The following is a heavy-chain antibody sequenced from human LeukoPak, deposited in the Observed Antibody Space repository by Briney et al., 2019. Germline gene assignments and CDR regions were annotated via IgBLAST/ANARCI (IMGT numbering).Heavy chain of an antibody. V-gene: IGHV4-38-2*02. Sequence: NPSETLSLTCTVSGYSISSGYYWGWIRQPPGKGLEWIGSIYHSGSTYYNPSLKSRVTISVDTSKNQFSLKLSSVTAADTAVYYCARVPPNTYYDFWSGYAATYYYYYMDVWGKGTTVTVSS. CDR3: ARVPPNTYYDFWSGYAATYYYYYMDV. CDR1: GYSISSGYY. CDR2: IYHSGST. J-gene: IGHJ6*03. D-gene: IGHD3-3*01.